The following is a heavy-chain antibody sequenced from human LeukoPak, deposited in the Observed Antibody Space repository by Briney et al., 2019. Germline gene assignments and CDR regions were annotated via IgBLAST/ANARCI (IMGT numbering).Heavy chain of an antibody. CDR3: ARGFGFFDY. Sequence: GDSLKISCKGSGYSFTNYWIGWVRQMPGEGLEWMGIIYPGDSETRYSLSFQGQVTISVDKSISTAYLQWSSLKASDTAMYYCARGFGFFDYWGQGTLVTVSS. D-gene: IGHD3-10*01. V-gene: IGHV5-51*01. CDR2: IYPGDSET. CDR1: GYSFTNYW. J-gene: IGHJ4*02.